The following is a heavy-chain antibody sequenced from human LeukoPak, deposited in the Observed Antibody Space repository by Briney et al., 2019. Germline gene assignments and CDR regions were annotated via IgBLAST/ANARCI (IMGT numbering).Heavy chain of an antibody. CDR3: AKDWRYYYDSPDAFDI. CDR1: GFTFSSYE. Sequence: HPGGSLRLSCAASGFTFSSYEMNWVRQAPGKGLEWVSYISTSGRIKYYADSVKGRFTISRDNSKNTLYLQMNSLRAEDTSLYYCAKDWRYYYDSPDAFDIWGQGTMVTVSS. V-gene: IGHV3-48*03. J-gene: IGHJ3*02. CDR2: ISTSGRIK. D-gene: IGHD3-22*01.